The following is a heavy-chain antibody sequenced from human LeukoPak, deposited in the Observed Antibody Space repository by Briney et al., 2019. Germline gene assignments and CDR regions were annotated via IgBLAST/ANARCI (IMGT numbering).Heavy chain of an antibody. CDR2: IYYSGST. D-gene: IGHD1-26*01. CDR1: GGSISSYY. V-gene: IGHV4-59*01. Sequence: SETLSLTCTVSGGSISSYYWSWIRQPPGKGLEWIGYIYYSGSTNYNPSLKSRVTISVDTSKNQFSLKLSSVTAADTAVYYCARVSGSNGDYYYYYMDVWGKGTTVTVSS. CDR3: ARVSGSNGDYYYYYMDV. J-gene: IGHJ6*03.